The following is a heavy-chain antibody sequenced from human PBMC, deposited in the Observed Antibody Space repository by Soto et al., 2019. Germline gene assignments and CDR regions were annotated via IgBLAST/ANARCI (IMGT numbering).Heavy chain of an antibody. V-gene: IGHV1-69*02. D-gene: IGHD3-9*01. CDR2: IIPILGIA. CDR1: GGTFSSYT. J-gene: IGHJ4*02. CDR3: AGLGRYFDWLPLFDY. Sequence: ASVKVSCKASGGTFSSYTISWVRQAPGQGLEWMGRIIPILGIANYAQKFQGRVTITADKSTSTAYMELSSLRSEDTAVYYCAGLGRYFDWLPLFDYWGQGTLVTVSS.